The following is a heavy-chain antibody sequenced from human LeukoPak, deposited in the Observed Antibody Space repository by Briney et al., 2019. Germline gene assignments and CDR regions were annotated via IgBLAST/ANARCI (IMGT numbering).Heavy chain of an antibody. V-gene: IGHV1-2*02. D-gene: IGHD6-13*01. CDR1: GYTFTDFY. Sequence: ASVEVSCKASGYTFTDFYAHWVRQAPGQGLEWMGWINPNSAATTYAQKFQGRVSMTRDMSISTIYMELTRLRSDDTALYYCARWDGYSSSPDYWGQGTLVTVSS. J-gene: IGHJ4*02. CDR2: INPNSAAT. CDR3: ARWDGYSSSPDY.